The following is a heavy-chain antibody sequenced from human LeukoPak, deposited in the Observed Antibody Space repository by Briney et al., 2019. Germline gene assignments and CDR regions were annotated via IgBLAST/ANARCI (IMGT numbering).Heavy chain of an antibody. V-gene: IGHV3-74*01. D-gene: IGHD3-22*01. CDR2: IKSDGKT. Sequence: PGGSLRLSCEASGFTFSRYWMHWVRHAPGKGPVWVSRIKSDGKTNYADPLKGRFTISRDNATNTVSLQMDSLRAEDTGVYYCARAPSEVGGYYPEYFRHWGQGTLVTVSS. CDR1: GFTFSRYW. J-gene: IGHJ1*01. CDR3: ARAPSEVGGYYPEYFRH.